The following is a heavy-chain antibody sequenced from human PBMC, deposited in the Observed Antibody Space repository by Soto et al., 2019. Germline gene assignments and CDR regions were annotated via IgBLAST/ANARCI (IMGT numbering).Heavy chain of an antibody. Sequence: EVQVVESGGGMVQPGGSLRLSCAVSGFDFSDHHMDWVRQAPGKGLEWVGRSRKKADSYNPESAASVKGRFTISRDESKHSLYLKVHCRETVGTAVYFCACNYREYWGQGTPVTVS. J-gene: IGHJ4*02. CDR2: SRKKADSYNP. V-gene: IGHV3-72*01. CDR1: GFDFSDHH. D-gene: IGHD3-16*02. CDR3: ACNYREY.